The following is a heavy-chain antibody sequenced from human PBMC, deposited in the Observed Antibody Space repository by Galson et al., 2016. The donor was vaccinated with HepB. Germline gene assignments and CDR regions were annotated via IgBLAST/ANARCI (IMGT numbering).Heavy chain of an antibody. CDR2: IYIDGNG. J-gene: IGHJ3*01. V-gene: IGHV3-53*01. Sequence: SLRLSCAASGFSVSSNYMTWVRQAPGKGLEWVSVIYIDGNGYYADSVKGRFTISRDNSKNTVYLQMNSLRAEDTAVYYRARDLPEETAGALDVWGQGTMVTVSS. CDR1: GFSVSSNY. D-gene: IGHD1-14*01. CDR3: ARDLPEETAGALDV.